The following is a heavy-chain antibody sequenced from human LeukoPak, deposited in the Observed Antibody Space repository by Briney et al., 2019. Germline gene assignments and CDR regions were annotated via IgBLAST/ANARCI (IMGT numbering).Heavy chain of an antibody. CDR2: VYNGGT. CDR3: ARDTTLDEGSSQYGFDY. D-gene: IGHD6-13*01. J-gene: IGHJ4*02. V-gene: IGHV4-59*01. CDR1: GGSFSRYS. Sequence: PSETLSLTCSVSGGSFSRYSWNWIRQPPGKRLEWIGYVYNGGTNYNPSLKSRVTMSVDTSKKRFSLTLTSVNAADTAVYYCARDTTLDEGSSQYGFDYWGQGTLVTASS.